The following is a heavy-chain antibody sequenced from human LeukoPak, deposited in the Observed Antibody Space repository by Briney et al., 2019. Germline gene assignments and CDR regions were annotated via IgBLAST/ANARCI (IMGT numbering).Heavy chain of an antibody. V-gene: IGHV3-21*01. CDR1: GFTFSSYS. CDR2: ISSSSSYI. Sequence: KSGGSLRLSCAASGFTFSSYSMNWVRQAPGKGLEWVSSISSSSSYIYYADSVKGRFTISRDNAKNSLYLQMNSLRAEDTAVYYCARDFGGFRGFDYWGQGTLVTVSS. J-gene: IGHJ4*02. D-gene: IGHD3-16*01. CDR3: ARDFGGFRGFDY.